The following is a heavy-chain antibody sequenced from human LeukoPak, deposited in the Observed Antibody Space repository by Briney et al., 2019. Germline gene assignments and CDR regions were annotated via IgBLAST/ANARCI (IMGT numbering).Heavy chain of an antibody. J-gene: IGHJ4*02. CDR1: GGSFSGYY. V-gene: IGHV4-34*01. CDR2: INHSGST. D-gene: IGHD5-24*01. CDR3: ARGRNGYNLYYFDY. Sequence: SETLSLTCAVYGGSFSGYYWSWIRQPPGKGLEWIGEINHSGSTNYNPSRKSRVTISVDTSKNQFSLKLSSVTAADTAVYYCARGRNGYNLYYFDYWGQGTLVTVSS.